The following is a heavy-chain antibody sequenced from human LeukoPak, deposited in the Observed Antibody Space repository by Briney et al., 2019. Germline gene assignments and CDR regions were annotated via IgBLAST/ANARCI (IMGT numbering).Heavy chain of an antibody. J-gene: IGHJ4*02. CDR1: GITLSNYG. CDR2: ISGSGGGAT. Sequence: GGSLRLSCVVSGITLSNYGMSWVRQAPGRGLEWVSGISGSGGGATYYADSVKGRFTISRDNSKNTLYLQMDSLRVEDTAVYYCAKDHYDILTGYLGDYWGQGTLVTVSS. D-gene: IGHD3-9*01. V-gene: IGHV3-23*01. CDR3: AKDHYDILTGYLGDY.